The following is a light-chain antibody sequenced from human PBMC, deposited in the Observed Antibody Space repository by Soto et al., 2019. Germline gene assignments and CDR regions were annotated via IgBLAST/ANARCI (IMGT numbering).Light chain of an antibody. CDR3: QQYNSYSWT. CDR1: QSISSW. CDR2: DAS. V-gene: IGKV1-5*01. Sequence: DIQMTQSLSTLSASVGDRVTITCRASQSISSWLVWYQQKPGKAPKLLIYDASSLESGVPSRFSGSGSGTEFTLTISSLQPDDFATYYCQQYNSYSWTFGQGTKVEIK. J-gene: IGKJ1*01.